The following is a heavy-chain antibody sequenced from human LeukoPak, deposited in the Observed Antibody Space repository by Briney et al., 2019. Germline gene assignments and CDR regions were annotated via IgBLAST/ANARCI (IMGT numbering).Heavy chain of an antibody. CDR1: GFTFSSYA. J-gene: IGHJ5*02. CDR3: AKGTYYDFWSGYFNWFDP. Sequence: GGSLRLSCAASGFTFSSYAMSWVRQAPGKGLEWVSAISGSGGSTYYADSVKGRFTTSRDNSKNTLYLQMNSLRAEDTAVYYCAKGTYYDFWSGYFNWFDPWGQGTLVTVSS. CDR2: ISGSGGST. D-gene: IGHD3-3*01. V-gene: IGHV3-23*01.